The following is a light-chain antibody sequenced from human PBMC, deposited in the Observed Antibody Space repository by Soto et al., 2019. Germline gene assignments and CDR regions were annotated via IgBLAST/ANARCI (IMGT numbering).Light chain of an antibody. CDR3: QQSYSIPWT. CDR2: AAS. V-gene: IGKV1-39*01. Sequence: DIQMTQSPSSLSASVGDRVTITCRASQSISSYLNWYQQKPGKAPKLLIYAASSLQSGVPSRFSGSGSGTDFTLTISSLQPEEFATYYCQQSYSIPWTFGQGTKVEIK. CDR1: QSISSY. J-gene: IGKJ1*01.